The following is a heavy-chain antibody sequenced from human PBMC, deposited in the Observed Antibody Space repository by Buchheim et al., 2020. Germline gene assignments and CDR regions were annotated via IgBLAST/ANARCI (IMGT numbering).Heavy chain of an antibody. CDR3: AKPIGWFGRFDC. CDR2: ISGSGGST. Sequence: EVRLLESGGGLVQPGGSLRLSCAAFGFTFSSFPMNWVRQAPGKGLEWVSAISGSGGSTYYADSVKGRFTISRDNSKSTLFLQMNSLRAEDTATYYCAKPIGWFGRFDCWGQGTL. V-gene: IGHV3-23*01. CDR1: GFTFSSFP. J-gene: IGHJ4*02. D-gene: IGHD3-10*01.